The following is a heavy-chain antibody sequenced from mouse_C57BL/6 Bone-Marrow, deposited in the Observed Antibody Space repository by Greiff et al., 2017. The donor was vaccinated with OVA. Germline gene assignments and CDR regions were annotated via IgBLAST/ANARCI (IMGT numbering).Heavy chain of an antibody. D-gene: IGHD1-1*01. J-gene: IGHJ3*01. CDR1: GFTFSSYA. V-gene: IGHV5-9-1*02. CDR2: ISSGGDYI. Sequence: DVQLQESGEGLVKPGGSLKLSCAASGFTFSSYAMSWVRQTPEKRLEWVAYISSGGDYIYYADTVKGRFTISRDNARNTLYLQMSSLKSEDTAMYYCTRAIYYYGSSYVAYWGQGTLVTVSA. CDR3: TRAIYYYGSSYVAY.